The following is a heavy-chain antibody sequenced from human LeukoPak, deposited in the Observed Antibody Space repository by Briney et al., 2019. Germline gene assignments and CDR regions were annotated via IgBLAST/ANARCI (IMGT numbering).Heavy chain of an antibody. V-gene: IGHV3-11*01. J-gene: IGHJ4*02. Sequence: PGGSLRLSCAASGIIFSDYYMSWIRQAPGKGLEWISYVSDSGSTKYYADSVKGRFTISRDNDKNSLLLQMDSLRVEDTAMYYCARETGSTWNAPIDYWGQGILVTVSS. CDR2: VSDSGSTK. CDR1: GIIFSDYY. CDR3: ARETGSTWNAPIDY. D-gene: IGHD6-13*01.